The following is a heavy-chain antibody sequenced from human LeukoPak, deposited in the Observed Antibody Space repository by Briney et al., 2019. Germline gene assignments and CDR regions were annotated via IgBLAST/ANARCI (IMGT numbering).Heavy chain of an antibody. CDR1: GYSISSGYY. J-gene: IGHJ4*02. Sequence: SETLSLTCTVSGYSISSGYYWIWIRQPAGKGLEWIGRIYSSGSTSSHPSLQSRVTMSVDTSKNQFSLTLKSVTAADTAVYYCARGLRIAVNPYFDYWGQGILVTVSS. D-gene: IGHD6-19*01. CDR2: IYSSGST. CDR3: ARGLRIAVNPYFDY. V-gene: IGHV4-4*07.